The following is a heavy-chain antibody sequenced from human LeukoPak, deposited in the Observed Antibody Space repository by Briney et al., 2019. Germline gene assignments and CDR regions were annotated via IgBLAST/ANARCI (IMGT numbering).Heavy chain of an antibody. J-gene: IGHJ4*02. D-gene: IGHD2/OR15-2a*01. CDR2: IYYSGST. V-gene: IGHV4-59*11. CDR1: GGSTSRHY. CDR3: ARVNSLGYYFDS. Sequence: PSETLSLTCTVSGGSTSRHYWSWVRQPPGKGLEWIGHIYYSGSTNYNPSLESRVTISVDTSKNQFSLSLSSVTAVDTAVYFCARVNSLGYYFDSWGQGTLVTVSS.